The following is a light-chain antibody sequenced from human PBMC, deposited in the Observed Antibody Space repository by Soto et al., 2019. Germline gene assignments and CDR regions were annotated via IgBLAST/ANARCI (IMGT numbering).Light chain of an antibody. Sequence: QSALTQPASVSGSPGQSITISCTGTRSDVGGHDYVSWYQQHPGKAPKLMIYEVSHRPSGVSDRFSGSRSDNTASLTLSGLQAEYEAAYYCSSYTAGSRMVFGGGTKLTVL. V-gene: IGLV2-14*01. CDR2: EVS. CDR1: RSDVGGHDY. J-gene: IGLJ2*01. CDR3: SSYTAGSRMV.